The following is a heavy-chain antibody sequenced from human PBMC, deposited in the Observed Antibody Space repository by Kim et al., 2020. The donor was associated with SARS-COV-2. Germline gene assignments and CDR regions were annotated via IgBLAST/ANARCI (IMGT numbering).Heavy chain of an antibody. J-gene: IGHJ4*01. CDR3: ATRPRNDSYFGVFDF. D-gene: IGHD3-10*01. Sequence: GGSLRLSCATSGFTFSAFWMTWVRQAPGKGPEWVANINHDGGEKDYVDSVKGRFTISRDNAKNSLFLQMNSLRAEDTAVYFCATRPRNDSYFGVFDFWG. CDR2: INHDGGEK. V-gene: IGHV3-7*01. CDR1: GFTFSAFW.